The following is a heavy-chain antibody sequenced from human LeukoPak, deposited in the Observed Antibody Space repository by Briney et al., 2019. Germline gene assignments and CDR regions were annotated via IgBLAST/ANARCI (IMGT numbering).Heavy chain of an antibody. V-gene: IGHV3-74*01. CDR2: INRDGSST. D-gene: IGHD3-16*01. J-gene: IGHJ4*02. CDR3: ARDPWGNRAALNYFDY. CDR1: GNLFSNYW. Sequence: GGSLRLSCAASGNLFSNYWMHSVRQAPGKGLVWVSRINRDGSSTSYADSVKGRFTIYRDNAKNSLYLQMNSLRAEDTAVYYCARDPWGNRAALNYFDYWGQGTLVTVSS.